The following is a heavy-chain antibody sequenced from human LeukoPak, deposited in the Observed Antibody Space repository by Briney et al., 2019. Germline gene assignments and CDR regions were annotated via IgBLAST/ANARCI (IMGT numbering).Heavy chain of an antibody. D-gene: IGHD5-18*01. Sequence: SVKVSCKASGGTFSSYAISWVRQAPGQGLEWMGGIIPIFGTANYAQKLQGRVTITADESTSTAYMELSSLRSEDTAVYYCARVDVDTAMVHGGSFYFDYWGQGTLVTVSS. CDR1: GGTFSSYA. J-gene: IGHJ4*02. CDR2: IIPIFGTA. CDR3: ARVDVDTAMVHGGSFYFDY. V-gene: IGHV1-69*13.